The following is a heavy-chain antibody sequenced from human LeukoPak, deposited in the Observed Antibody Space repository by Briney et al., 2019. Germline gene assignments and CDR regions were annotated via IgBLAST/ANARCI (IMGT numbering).Heavy chain of an antibody. J-gene: IGHJ4*02. CDR2: IRNKANSYTT. V-gene: IGHV3-72*01. D-gene: IGHD3-3*01. Sequence: GGSLRLSCAVSGFTFSDYYMDWVRQAPGKGLEWVGRIRNKANSYTTEYAASVKGRFTISRDDSKNPLYLQMNSLKAEDTAMYYCARGVLWSGYFYFDYWGQGTLVTVSS. CDR1: GFTFSDYY. CDR3: ARGVLWSGYFYFDY.